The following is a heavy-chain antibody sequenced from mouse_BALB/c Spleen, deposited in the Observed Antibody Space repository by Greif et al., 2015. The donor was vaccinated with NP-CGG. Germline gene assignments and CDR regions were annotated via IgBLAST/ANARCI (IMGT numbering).Heavy chain of an antibody. CDR3: ARSYEGCFDV. V-gene: IGHV1-7*01. D-gene: IGHD1-1*01. CDR1: GYTFTSYW. J-gene: IGHJ1*01. CDR2: INPSTGYT. Sequence: VQLQQSGAELAKPGASVKMSCKASGYTFTSYWMHWVKQRPGQGLEWIGYINPSTGYTEYNQKFKDKATLTADKSSSTAYMQLSSLTSEDSAVYYCARSYEGCFDVWGAGTTVTVSS.